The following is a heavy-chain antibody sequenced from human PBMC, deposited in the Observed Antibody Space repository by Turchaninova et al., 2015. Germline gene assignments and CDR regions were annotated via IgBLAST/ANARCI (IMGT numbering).Heavy chain of an antibody. V-gene: IGHV2-5*02. Sequence: QITLKESGPTVVKPTQTLTPTCNFSGFSLSTYGVGVGRFRQPPGKALEWLALIYWDDDKRYSPSLNSRLTITKDTSKNQVVLTMTNMDPVDTATYFCAQFMYSGSYYDYWGQGTLVTVSS. CDR2: IYWDDDK. J-gene: IGHJ4*02. D-gene: IGHD1-26*01. CDR3: AQFMYSGSYYDY. CDR1: GFSLSTYGVG.